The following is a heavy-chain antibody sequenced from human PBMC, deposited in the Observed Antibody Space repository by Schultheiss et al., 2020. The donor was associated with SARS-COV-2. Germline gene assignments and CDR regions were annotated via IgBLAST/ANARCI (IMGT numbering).Heavy chain of an antibody. Sequence: ESLKISCAVYGGSFSGYYWSWIRQPPGKGLEWIGYIYYSGSTNYNPSLKSRVTISVDTSKNQFSLKLSSVTAADTAVYYCARGADDYDFWSGYYPGSHFDYWGQGTLVTVSS. D-gene: IGHD3-3*01. CDR3: ARGADDYDFWSGYYPGSHFDY. J-gene: IGHJ4*02. V-gene: IGHV4-59*01. CDR2: IYYSGST. CDR1: GGSFSGYY.